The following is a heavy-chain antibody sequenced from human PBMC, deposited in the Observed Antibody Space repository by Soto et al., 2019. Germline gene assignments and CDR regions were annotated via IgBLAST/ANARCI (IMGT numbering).Heavy chain of an antibody. CDR3: AREGHVVVVTAALDY. CDR1: GDTFTDYY. Sequence: QVQLVQSGAEVKKPGASVKVSCKASGDTFTDYYIHWVRQAPGQGLEWMGTVNPSGGHTTYAQHFLGRVTMTRDTSTSTRDMELTSLTSEDTAVYYCAREGHVVVVTAALDYWGRGTLVTVSS. D-gene: IGHD2-21*02. CDR2: VNPSGGHT. V-gene: IGHV1-46*01. J-gene: IGHJ4*02.